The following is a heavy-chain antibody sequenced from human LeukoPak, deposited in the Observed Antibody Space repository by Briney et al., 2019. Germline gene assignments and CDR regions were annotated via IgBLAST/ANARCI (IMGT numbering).Heavy chain of an antibody. CDR3: ARAYYYDTSATPDY. CDR1: GFTFTNYG. V-gene: IGHV3-33*01. CDR2: IWYDGSIK. Sequence: GRSLRLSCAASGFTFTNYGMHWVRQAPGKGLEWVAVIWYDGSIKYYASSVKGRFTISGDNSKNTVYLQMNSLRAEDTAVYYCARAYYYDTSATPDYWGQGTLVTVSS. D-gene: IGHD3-22*01. J-gene: IGHJ4*02.